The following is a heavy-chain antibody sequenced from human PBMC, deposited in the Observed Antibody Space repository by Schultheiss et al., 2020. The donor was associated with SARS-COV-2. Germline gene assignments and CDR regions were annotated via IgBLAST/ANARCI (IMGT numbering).Heavy chain of an antibody. Sequence: SETLSLTCAVSSGSISSSDWWSWVRQPPGKGLEWIGEINHSGSTNYNPSLKSRVTISVDKSKNQFSLKLSSVTAADTAVYYCARDLSVRRYFDWLQGLSAPGYWGQGTLVTVSS. CDR1: SGSISSSDW. CDR2: INHSGST. CDR3: ARDLSVRRYFDWLQGLSAPGY. V-gene: IGHV4-4*02. D-gene: IGHD3-9*01. J-gene: IGHJ4*02.